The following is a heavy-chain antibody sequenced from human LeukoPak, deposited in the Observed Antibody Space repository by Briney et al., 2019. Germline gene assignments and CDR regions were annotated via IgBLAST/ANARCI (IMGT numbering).Heavy chain of an antibody. CDR3: ARGSLSAYSSGWYAKKFREDLDY. Sequence: GGSLRLSCAASGFTFSSYGMHWVRQAPGKGLEWVAVIWYDGSNKYYADSVKGRFTISRDNSKNTLYLQMNSLRAEDTAVYYCARGSLSAYSSGWYAKKFREDLDYWGQGTLVTVSS. CDR2: IWYDGSNK. D-gene: IGHD6-19*01. CDR1: GFTFSSYG. V-gene: IGHV3-33*01. J-gene: IGHJ4*02.